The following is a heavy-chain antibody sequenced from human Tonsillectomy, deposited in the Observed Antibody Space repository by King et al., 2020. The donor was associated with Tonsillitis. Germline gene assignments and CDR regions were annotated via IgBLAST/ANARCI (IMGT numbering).Heavy chain of an antibody. V-gene: IGHV3-9*01. J-gene: IGHJ4*02. CDR1: GFIFDDYA. CDR2: IHWNGGSM. D-gene: IGHD3-10*01. Sequence: VQLVESGGGLVQPGRSLTLSCAASGFIFDDYAMHWVRQAPGKGLEWVSSIHWNGGSMAYADSVKGRFTISRDNAKNSLYLQMNSLRGEDTAFYYCAKDFGRSGSYPAFDQWGQGTLVTVSS. CDR3: AKDFGRSGSYPAFDQ.